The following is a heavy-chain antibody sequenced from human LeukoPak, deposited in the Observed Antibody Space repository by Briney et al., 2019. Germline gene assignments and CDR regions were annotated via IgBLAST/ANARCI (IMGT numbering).Heavy chain of an antibody. J-gene: IGHJ6*04. D-gene: IGHD3-10*01. CDR2: IDPSDSYT. CDR3: ARHVGGFFYYYGMDV. Sequence: GESLKISCKGSGYSFTSYWISWVRQMPGKGQEWMGRIDPSDSYTNYSPSFQGHVTISADKSISTAYLQWSSLKASDTAMYYCARHVGGFFYYYGMDVWGKGTTVTVSS. CDR1: GYSFTSYW. V-gene: IGHV5-10-1*01.